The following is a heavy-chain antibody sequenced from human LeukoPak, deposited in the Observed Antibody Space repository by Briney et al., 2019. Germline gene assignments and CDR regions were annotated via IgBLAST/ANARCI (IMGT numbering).Heavy chain of an antibody. D-gene: IGHD6-19*01. Sequence: QSSETLSLTCAVYGGSFSGYYWSWIRQPPGKGLEWIGEINHSGSTNYNPSLKSRVTISVDTSKNQFSLKLSSVTAADTAVYYCARGPGSSGWFRDFDYWGQGTLVTVSS. J-gene: IGHJ4*02. CDR2: INHSGST. CDR1: GGSFSGYY. CDR3: ARGPGSSGWFRDFDY. V-gene: IGHV4-34*01.